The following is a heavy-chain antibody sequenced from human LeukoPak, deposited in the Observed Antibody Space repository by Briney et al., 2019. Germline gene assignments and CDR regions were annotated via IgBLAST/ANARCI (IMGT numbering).Heavy chain of an antibody. Sequence: SETLSLTCAGYGGSFRGYYWSWIRQPPGKGLEGIGEINHSGSTNYNPSLKSRVTISVDTSKNQLSLKLSSVTAADTAVYYCARGVCSGGGCYGLFNYWGQGTLVTVSS. CDR2: INHSGST. J-gene: IGHJ4*02. V-gene: IGHV4-34*01. CDR3: ARGVCSGGGCYGLFNY. CDR1: GGSFRGYY. D-gene: IGHD2-15*01.